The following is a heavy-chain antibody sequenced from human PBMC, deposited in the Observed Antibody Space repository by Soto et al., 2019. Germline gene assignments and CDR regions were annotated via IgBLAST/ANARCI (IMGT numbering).Heavy chain of an antibody. CDR2: IILIFGTA. CDR3: ARDGTSLIAAAGTSYYYYGMDV. V-gene: IGHV1-69*13. Sequence: SVKVSCKASGGTFSSYAISWVRQAPGQGLEWMGGIILIFGTANYAQKFQGRVTITADESTSTAYMELSSLRSEDTAVYYCARDGTSLIAAAGTSYYYYGMDVWGQGTTVTVSS. CDR1: GGTFSSYA. J-gene: IGHJ6*02. D-gene: IGHD6-13*01.